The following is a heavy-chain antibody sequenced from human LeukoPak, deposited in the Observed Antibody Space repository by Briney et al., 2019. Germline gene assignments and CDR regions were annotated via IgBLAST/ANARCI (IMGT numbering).Heavy chain of an antibody. CDR1: AFTFRTYS. CDR2: ISGSTSYI. CDR3: ARGSDFVWGSYRPCFDY. V-gene: IGHV3-21*01. Sequence: GGSLRLSCVASAFTFRTYSMHWVRQAPGKGLDWVSSISGSTSYIYYADSVRGRFTISRDNAKNSLYLQMNSLRAEDTAVYYCARGSDFVWGSYRPCFDYWGQGTLVTVSS. D-gene: IGHD3-16*02. J-gene: IGHJ4*02.